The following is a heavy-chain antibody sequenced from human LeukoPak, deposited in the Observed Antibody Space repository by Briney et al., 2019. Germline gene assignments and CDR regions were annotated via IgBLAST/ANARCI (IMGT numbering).Heavy chain of an antibody. D-gene: IGHD1-26*01. J-gene: IGHJ3*02. CDR3: ARARGADDAFDI. V-gene: IGHV1-8*03. CDR1: GYTFAIYY. CDR2: MNPNSGNT. Sequence: GASVKVSCKASGYTFAIYYIHWVRQATGQGLEWMGWMNPNSGNTGYAQKFQGRVTITRNTSISTAYMELSSLRSEDTAVYYCARARGADDAFDIWGQGTMVTVSS.